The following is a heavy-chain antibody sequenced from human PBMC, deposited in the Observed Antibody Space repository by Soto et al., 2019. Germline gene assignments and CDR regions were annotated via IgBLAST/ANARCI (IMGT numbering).Heavy chain of an antibody. Sequence: ASVKVSCKASGYTFTSYDINWVRQATGQGLEWMGWMNPNSGNTGYAHKFQGRVTMTRNTSISTAYMELSSLRSEDTAVYYCARVGPDYGDYFDYWGQGTLVTVSS. V-gene: IGHV1-8*01. CDR2: MNPNSGNT. CDR1: GYTFTSYD. D-gene: IGHD4-17*01. J-gene: IGHJ4*02. CDR3: ARVGPDYGDYFDY.